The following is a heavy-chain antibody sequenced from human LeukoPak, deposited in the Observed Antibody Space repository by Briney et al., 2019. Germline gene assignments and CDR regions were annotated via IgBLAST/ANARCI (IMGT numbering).Heavy chain of an antibody. CDR3: AKDERGGYLDY. J-gene: IGHJ4*02. V-gene: IGHV3-20*04. CDR1: GFTFDDYG. D-gene: IGHD3-22*01. CDR2: INWNGGST. Sequence: GGSLRLSCAASGFTFDDYGMSWVRQAPGKGLEWVSGINWNGGSTGYADSVKGRFTISRDNSKNTLYLQMNSLRAEDTAVYYCAKDERGGYLDYWGQGILVTVSS.